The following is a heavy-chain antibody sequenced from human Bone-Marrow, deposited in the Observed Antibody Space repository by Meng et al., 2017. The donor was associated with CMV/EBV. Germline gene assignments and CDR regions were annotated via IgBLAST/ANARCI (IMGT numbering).Heavy chain of an antibody. D-gene: IGHD3-10*01. Sequence: SCKVSGCTFTDYYMHWVQQAPGKGLEWMGLVDPEDGEAIYAEKFQSRVTITADTPTDTAYMELSSLRSEDTAVYYRATGWSAGGWFDPWGQGTLVTVSS. CDR1: GCTFTDYY. CDR3: ATGWSAGGWFDP. CDR2: VDPEDGEA. J-gene: IGHJ5*02. V-gene: IGHV1-69-2*01.